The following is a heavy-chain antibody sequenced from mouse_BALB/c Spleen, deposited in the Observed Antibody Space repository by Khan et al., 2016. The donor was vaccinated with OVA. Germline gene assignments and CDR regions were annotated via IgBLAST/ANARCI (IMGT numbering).Heavy chain of an antibody. V-gene: IGHV3-2*02. CDR2: ISYGGST. J-gene: IGHJ4*01. Sequence: EVQLQESGPGLVKPSQSLSLTCTVTGYSITSDYAWDWIRQFPGNKPEWMGYISYGGSTSYNPSLKSRISITRDTSKNQFFLQLNSVTTEDTATYYCARKNYYGYAMDYWGQGTSVTVSS. CDR1: GYSITSDYA. D-gene: IGHD1-1*01. CDR3: ARKNYYGYAMDY.